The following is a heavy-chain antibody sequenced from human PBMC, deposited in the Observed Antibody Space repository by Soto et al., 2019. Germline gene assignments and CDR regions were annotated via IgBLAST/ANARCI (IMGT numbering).Heavy chain of an antibody. D-gene: IGHD6-13*01. CDR1: GDSVSTNGVA. J-gene: IGHJ3*02. CDR3: ARGKHSTFDI. V-gene: IGHV6-1*01. CDR2: TYYRAKWNT. Sequence: QVQLQQSGPGLVKPSQTLSLTCAISGDSVSTNGVAWNWIRLSPSRGLEWLGRTYYRAKWNTDYARSVKGRIPINPDTSKNQFSLQLNSVTPEDTAVYYCARGKHSTFDIWGQGTMVAVSS.